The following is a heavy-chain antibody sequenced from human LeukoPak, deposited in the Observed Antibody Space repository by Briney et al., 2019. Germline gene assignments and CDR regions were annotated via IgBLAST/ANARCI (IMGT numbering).Heavy chain of an antibody. CDR3: AKDRLRATLTSFDY. CDR2: ISTSGVST. J-gene: IGHJ4*02. CDR1: GFTFSSYA. D-gene: IGHD4-17*01. V-gene: IGHV3-23*01. Sequence: GGSLRLSCAASGFTFSSYAMSWVRQAPGKGLEWVSAISTSGVSTHYADSVKGRFTTSIDNSKNTLYLQMNGLRAEDTAVYYCAKDRLRATLTSFDYWGQGTLVTVSS.